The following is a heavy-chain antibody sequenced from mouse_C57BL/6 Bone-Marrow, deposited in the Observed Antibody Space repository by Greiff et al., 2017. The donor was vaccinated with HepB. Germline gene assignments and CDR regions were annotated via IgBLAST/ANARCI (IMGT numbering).Heavy chain of an antibody. V-gene: IGHV7-1*01. CDR1: GFTFSDFY. J-gene: IGHJ3*01. CDR3: ARDAWDYGWFAD. Sequence: EVQLQESGGGLVQSGRSLRLSCATSGFTFSDFYMEWVRQAPGKGLEWIAASRNKANDYTTEYSASVKGRFIVSRDTSQSILYLQMNALRAEDTAIDYCARDAWDYGWFADWGQGTLVTVAA. CDR2: SRNKANDYTT. D-gene: IGHD2-4*01.